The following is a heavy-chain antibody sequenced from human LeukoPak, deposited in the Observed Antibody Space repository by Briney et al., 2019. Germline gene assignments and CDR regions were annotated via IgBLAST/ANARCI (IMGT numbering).Heavy chain of an antibody. D-gene: IGHD3-10*01. CDR2: IYWDDDK. CDR1: GFSLSTGGVG. Sequence: SGPTLVKPTQTLTLTCTFSGFSLSTGGVGVGWIRQPPGKALEWLALIYWDDDKRYSPSLKSRLTITKDTSKNQVVLTMTNMDPVDTATYYCAHMGGSGSYYRFDYWGQGTLVTVSS. CDR3: AHMGGSGSYYRFDY. J-gene: IGHJ4*02. V-gene: IGHV2-5*02.